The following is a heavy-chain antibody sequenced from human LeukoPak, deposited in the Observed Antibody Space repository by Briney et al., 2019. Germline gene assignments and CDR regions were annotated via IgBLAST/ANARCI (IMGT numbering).Heavy chain of an antibody. CDR2: IYYSGST. D-gene: IGHD6-6*01. J-gene: IGHJ5*02. Sequence: SETLSLTCTVSGGSISYFYWSWIRQPPGKGLEWIGYIYYSGSTNYNPSLKSRVTISVDTSKNQFSLKLSSVTAADTAVYYCARVNSGSIAARRGWFDPWGQGTLVTVSS. V-gene: IGHV4-59*01. CDR3: ARVNSGSIAARRGWFDP. CDR1: GGSISYFY.